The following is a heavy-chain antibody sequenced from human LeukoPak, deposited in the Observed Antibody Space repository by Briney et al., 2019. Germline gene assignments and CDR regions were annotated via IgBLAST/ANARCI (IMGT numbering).Heavy chain of an antibody. D-gene: IGHD6-19*01. J-gene: IGHJ6*02. CDR2: IYYSGST. V-gene: IGHV4-39*07. Sequence: SETLSLTCTVSGGSISSTDYYWGWIRQPPGTGLEWIGSIYYSGSTNYNPSLKSRVTISVDTSKNQFSLKLSSVTAADTAVYYCARDRGIAVADNYYYYGMDVWGQGTTVTVSS. CDR3: ARDRGIAVADNYYYYGMDV. CDR1: GGSISSTDYY.